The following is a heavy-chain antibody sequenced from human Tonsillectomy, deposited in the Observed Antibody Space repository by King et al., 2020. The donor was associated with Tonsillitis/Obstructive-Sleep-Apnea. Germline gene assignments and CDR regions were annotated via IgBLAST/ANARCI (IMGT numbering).Heavy chain of an antibody. V-gene: IGHV3-30*01. CDR3: ARETHTSGRAGAFEI. CDR1: GFTFGNSP. J-gene: IGHJ3*02. Sequence: VQLVESGGGVVQPGGSLRLSCAASGFTFGNSPMHWVRQAPGKGLEWVAVISTDGGLVQDADSGKGRFTMSRDNSKNMLFLQTNSLRVEDTAVYYCARETHTSGRAGAFEIWGQGTMVTVSS. CDR2: ISTDGGLV. D-gene: IGHD6-25*01.